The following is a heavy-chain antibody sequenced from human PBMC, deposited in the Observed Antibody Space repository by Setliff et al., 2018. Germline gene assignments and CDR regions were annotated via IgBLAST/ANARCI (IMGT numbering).Heavy chain of an antibody. V-gene: IGHV3-53*01. CDR2: IYSDGST. J-gene: IGHJ5*02. CDR1: GFTVSSNY. D-gene: IGHD3-16*01. CDR3: AKGRLGGHHGWFDP. Sequence: PGGSLRLSCAASGFTVSSNYMSWVRQAPGKGLEWVSVIYSDGSTYYADSVKGRFTISRDNSKNTLFLQMNSLRAEDTAVYYCAKGRLGGHHGWFDPWGQGTLVTVSS.